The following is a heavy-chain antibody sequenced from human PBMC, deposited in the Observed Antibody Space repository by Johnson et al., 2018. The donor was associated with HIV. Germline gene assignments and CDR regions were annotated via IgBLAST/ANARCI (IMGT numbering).Heavy chain of an antibody. Sequence: VQLVESGGGLVQPGRSLRLSCAASGFTFDDYAMHWVRQAPGKGLEWVSGISWNSGSIGYADSVKGRFTISRDNAKNSLYLQMNSLRAEDTALYYVAGGGWNSGWLLNIWGQGTMVTVSS. CDR1: GFTFDDYA. J-gene: IGHJ3*02. V-gene: IGHV3-9*01. D-gene: IGHD1-7*01. CDR2: ISWNSGSI. CDR3: AGGGWNSGWLLNI.